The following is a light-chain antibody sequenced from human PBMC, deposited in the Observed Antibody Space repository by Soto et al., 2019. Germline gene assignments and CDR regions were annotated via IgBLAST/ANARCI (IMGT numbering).Light chain of an antibody. V-gene: IGLV2-14*01. J-gene: IGLJ1*01. Sequence: QSVLTPPASVSGSPGQSITISCTGTSSDVGGYNYVSWYQQHPGKAPKLMIYDVSNRPSGVSNRFSGSKSGNTASLTISGLQAEDEADYYCSSYTSSTPYVFGTGTKVTVL. CDR3: SSYTSSTPYV. CDR2: DVS. CDR1: SSDVGGYNY.